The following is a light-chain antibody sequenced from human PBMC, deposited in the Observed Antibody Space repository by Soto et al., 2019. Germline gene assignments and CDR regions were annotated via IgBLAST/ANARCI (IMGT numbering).Light chain of an antibody. V-gene: IGKV1-39*01. Sequence: DIQMTQTPSSLSASVGDRVTITCRASRTLSSDINWYQQKPGQAPKFLIYAASSLHSGVPSRFSGNGSGTDFTLTISDLQPEESATYYCQQTYSVPWTFGQGTKVEV. CDR1: RTLSSD. CDR2: AAS. J-gene: IGKJ1*01. CDR3: QQTYSVPWT.